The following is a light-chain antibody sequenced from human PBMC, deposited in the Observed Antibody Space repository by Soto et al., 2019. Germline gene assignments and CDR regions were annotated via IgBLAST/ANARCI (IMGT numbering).Light chain of an antibody. Sequence: DLQMTQSPSSLSASVGGRVTITCQASQDISNYLNWYQQKPGKAPKLLIYDASNLETGVPSRFSGSGSGTDFTFTISSLQPEDIATYYCQQYDNLLTFGPGTKVDIK. CDR3: QQYDNLLT. CDR2: DAS. V-gene: IGKV1-33*01. CDR1: QDISNY. J-gene: IGKJ3*01.